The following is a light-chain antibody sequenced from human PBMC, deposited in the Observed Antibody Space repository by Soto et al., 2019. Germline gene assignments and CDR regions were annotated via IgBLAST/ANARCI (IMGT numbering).Light chain of an antibody. Sequence: ELVLTQSPGTLSLSPGERATLSCRASQSVTSSYLAWYQQKPGQAPRLLIYGASSRATGIPDRFSGSGSGTDFTLTVSRLQPEDFAVYYCQQYGSSPQPFGQGTKLEIK. J-gene: IGKJ2*01. CDR1: QSVTSSY. V-gene: IGKV3-20*01. CDR3: QQYGSSPQP. CDR2: GAS.